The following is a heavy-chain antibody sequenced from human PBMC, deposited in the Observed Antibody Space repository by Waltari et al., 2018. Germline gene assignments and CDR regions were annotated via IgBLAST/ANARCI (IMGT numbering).Heavy chain of an antibody. J-gene: IGHJ6*03. CDR3: ARGVDYMDV. CDR2: ISSSSSTI. CDR1: GFSLSTSG. V-gene: IGHV3-48*03. D-gene: IGHD2-2*01. Sequence: ESGPALVKPTQTLTLTCTFSGFSLSTSGMCVNWVRQAPGKGLEWVSYISSSSSTIYYADSVKGRFTISRDNAKNSLYLQMNSLRAEDTAVYYCARGVDYMDVWGKGTTVTVSS.